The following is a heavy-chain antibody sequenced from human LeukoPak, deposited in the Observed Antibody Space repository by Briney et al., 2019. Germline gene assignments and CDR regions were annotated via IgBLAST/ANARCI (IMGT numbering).Heavy chain of an antibody. D-gene: IGHD6-19*01. Sequence: ASVKVSCKASGYTFTSYGISWVRQAPGQGLEWMGWISAYNGNTNYAQKLQGRVTMTTDTSTSTAYMELRSLRSDDTAVYYCAREGIEGIAVAGHFDYWGQGTLVTVPS. CDR1: GYTFTSYG. V-gene: IGHV1-18*01. CDR3: AREGIEGIAVAGHFDY. CDR2: ISAYNGNT. J-gene: IGHJ4*02.